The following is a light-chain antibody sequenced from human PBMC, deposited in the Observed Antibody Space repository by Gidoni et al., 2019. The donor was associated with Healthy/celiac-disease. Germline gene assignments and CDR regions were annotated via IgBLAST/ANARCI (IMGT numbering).Light chain of an antibody. CDR3: QSADSSGTYVV. J-gene: IGLJ2*01. CDR2: KDS. Sequence: SYELTQPPSVSVSPRQTARITCSGDALPNQYAYWYQQKPGQAPVLVIYKDSERPSGIPERFSGSSSGTTVTLTISGVQAEDEADYYCQSADSSGTYVVFGGGTTLTVL. CDR1: ALPNQY. V-gene: IGLV3-25*03.